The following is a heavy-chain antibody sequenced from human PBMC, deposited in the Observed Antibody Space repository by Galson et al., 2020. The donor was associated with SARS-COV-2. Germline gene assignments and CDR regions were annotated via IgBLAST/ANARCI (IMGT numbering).Heavy chain of an antibody. CDR2: IIPIYGKA. J-gene: IGHJ5*02. V-gene: IGHV1-69*13. Sequence: SVKVSCKASGGTFSSYAISWVRQAPGQGLEWMGGIIPIYGKANYAQKFQGRVTSTADESTSTAYMELSSLRSEDTAVYYCASVIVVVAAAMDGWFDPWGQGPLVFVSS. D-gene: IGHD2-2*01. CDR3: ASVIVVVAAAMDGWFDP. CDR1: GGTFSSYA.